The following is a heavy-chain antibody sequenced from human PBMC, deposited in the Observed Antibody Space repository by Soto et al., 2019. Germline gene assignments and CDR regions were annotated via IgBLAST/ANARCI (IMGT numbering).Heavy chain of an antibody. V-gene: IGHV1-2*02. CDR2: INPTSGGT. Sequence: AAVKGSSKARFNTIAENDMHCGRQAPGQGLEWMGWINPTSGGTSYAQNFQGRVTMTRDTSISTAYMELSSLSSDDTAVYYCYRYFLVLGGPSHYDRNEFCGQG. J-gene: IGHJ4*02. CDR3: YRYFLVLGGPSHYDRNEF. D-gene: IGHD3-22*01. CDR1: FNTIAEND.